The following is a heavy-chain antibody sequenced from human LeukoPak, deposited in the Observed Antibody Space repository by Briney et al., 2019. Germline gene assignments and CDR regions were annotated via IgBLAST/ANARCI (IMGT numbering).Heavy chain of an antibody. CDR2: ISAYNGNT. D-gene: IGHD3-22*01. CDR3: ASPSYYDSSGYRSLVY. J-gene: IGHJ4*02. Sequence: GASVKVSCKASGYTFTSYGISWVRQAPGQGLEWMGWISAYNGNTNYAQKLQGRVTMTTDTSTSTAYMELRSLRSDDTAVYYCASPSYYDSSGYRSLVYWGQGTLVTVSS. CDR1: GYTFTSYG. V-gene: IGHV1-18*01.